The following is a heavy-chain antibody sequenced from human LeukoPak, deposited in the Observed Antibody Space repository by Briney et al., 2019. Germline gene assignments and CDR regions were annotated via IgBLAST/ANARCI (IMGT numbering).Heavy chain of an antibody. J-gene: IGHJ4*02. V-gene: IGHV3-74*01. Sequence: PSETLSLTCTVSGGSISSNNYYWGWIRQPPGKGLEWVSRINSDGSSTAYADSVKGRFTFSRDNAKNTLYLQMNSLRAEDTAVYYCTRGIYSSGGSIPFDYWGQGTLVTVSS. CDR2: INSDGSST. D-gene: IGHD2-15*01. CDR3: TRGIYSSGGSIPFDY. CDR1: GGSISSNNYY.